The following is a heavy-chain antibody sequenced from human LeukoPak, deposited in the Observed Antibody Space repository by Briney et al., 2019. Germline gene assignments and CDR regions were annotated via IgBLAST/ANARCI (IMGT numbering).Heavy chain of an antibody. CDR3: ARDQGEYCSGGSCYLYYYYYMDV. CDR2: ISSSSSYI. CDR1: GFTFSSYS. V-gene: IGHV3-21*01. J-gene: IGHJ6*03. Sequence: PGGSLRLSCAASGFTFSSYSMNWARQAPGKGLEWVSSISSSSSYIYYADSVKGRFTISRDNAKNSLYLQMNSLRAEDTAVYYCARDQGEYCSGGSCYLYYYYYMDVWGKGTTVTVSS. D-gene: IGHD2-15*01.